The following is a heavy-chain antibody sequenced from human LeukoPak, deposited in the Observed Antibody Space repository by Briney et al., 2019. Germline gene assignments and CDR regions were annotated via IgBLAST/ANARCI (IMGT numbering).Heavy chain of an antibody. Sequence: SGGSLRLSCAASGFTFSSYAMSWVRQAPGKGLEWVSAISGSGGSTYYTDSVKGRFTISRDNSKNTLYLQMNSLRAEDTAVYYCAKVIVGYSYGGDDYWGQGTLVTVSS. CDR1: GFTFSSYA. CDR3: AKVIVGYSYGGDDY. D-gene: IGHD5-18*01. CDR2: ISGSGGST. J-gene: IGHJ4*02. V-gene: IGHV3-23*01.